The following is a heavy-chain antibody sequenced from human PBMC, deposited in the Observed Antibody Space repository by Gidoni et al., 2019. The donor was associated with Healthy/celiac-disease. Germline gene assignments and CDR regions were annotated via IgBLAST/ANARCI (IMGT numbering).Heavy chain of an antibody. J-gene: IGHJ6*03. CDR3: ARSSPVTTMYPRDDYYYYYMDV. CDR1: GGSISSGSYY. CDR2: IYTSGST. V-gene: IGHV4-61*02. D-gene: IGHD4-4*01. Sequence: QVQLQESGPGLVKPSQTLSLTCTVSGGSISSGSYYWSWIRQPAGKGLEWIGRIYTSGSTNYNPSLKSRVTISVDTSKNQFSLKLSSVTAADTAVYYCARSSPVTTMYPRDDYYYYYMDVWGKGTTVTVSS.